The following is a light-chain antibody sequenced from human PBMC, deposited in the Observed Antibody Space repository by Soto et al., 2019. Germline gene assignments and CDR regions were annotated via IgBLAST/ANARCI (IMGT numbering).Light chain of an antibody. V-gene: IGLV2-14*01. CDR3: SSYTSSSTPYV. CDR2: DVS. CDR1: SSDVGGYNY. Sequence: QSALTQPASVSGSPGQSITISCTGTSSDVGGYNYVSWYQQHPGKAPKLMIYDVSNRPSGVSNRFSGSKSGNTASLTISGLQAEDEADYYCSSYTSSSTPYVFGTGTSSPS. J-gene: IGLJ1*01.